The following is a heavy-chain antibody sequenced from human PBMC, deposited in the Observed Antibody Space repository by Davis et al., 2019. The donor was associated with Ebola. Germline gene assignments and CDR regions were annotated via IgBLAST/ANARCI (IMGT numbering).Heavy chain of an antibody. CDR1: GGSFSGYY. Sequence: MPSETLSLTCAVYGGSFSGYYWGWIRQPPGKGLEWIGSIYYSGSTYYNPSLKSRVTISVDTSKNQFSLKLSSVTAADTAVYYCASICSGGSCVEGAFDIWGQGTMVTVSS. D-gene: IGHD2-15*01. CDR3: ASICSGGSCVEGAFDI. V-gene: IGHV4-39*01. J-gene: IGHJ3*02. CDR2: IYYSGST.